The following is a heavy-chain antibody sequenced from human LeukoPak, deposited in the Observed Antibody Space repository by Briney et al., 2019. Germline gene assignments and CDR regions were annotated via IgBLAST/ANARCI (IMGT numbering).Heavy chain of an antibody. CDR3: ASSSKEGPYCSSTSCYTRAKGYFDY. D-gene: IGHD2-2*02. CDR1: GGSISSYY. CDR2: IYTSGST. V-gene: IGHV4-4*09. J-gene: IGHJ4*02. Sequence: SETLSLTCTVSGGSISSYYWGWIRQPPGKGLEWIGYIYTSGSTKYNPSLKSRVTISVDTSKNQFSLKLSSVTAADTAVYYCASSSKEGPYCSSTSCYTRAKGYFDYWGQGTLVTVSS.